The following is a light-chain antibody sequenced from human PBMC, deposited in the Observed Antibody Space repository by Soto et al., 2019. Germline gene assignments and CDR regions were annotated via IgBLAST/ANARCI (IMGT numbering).Light chain of an antibody. V-gene: IGKV1-5*01. J-gene: IGKJ1*01. Sequence: DIQMTQSPSSLSASVGDRVTITCRASQSISSWLAWYQQKPGKAPKLLIYDASSLESGVPSRFSGSGSVTEFTLTISSLQPDDFATYYCQQYNSYSWTFGQGTKVDNK. CDR3: QQYNSYSWT. CDR1: QSISSW. CDR2: DAS.